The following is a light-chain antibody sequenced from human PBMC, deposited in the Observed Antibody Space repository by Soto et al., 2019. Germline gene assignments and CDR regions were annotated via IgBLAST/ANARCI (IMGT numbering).Light chain of an antibody. CDR2: AAS. J-gene: IGKJ3*01. CDR1: QSISSY. CDR3: QQSYSTPRT. V-gene: IGKV1-39*01. Sequence: DIQMTQSPSSLSASVGDRVTITCRASQSISSYLNWYQQKPGKAPKLLIYAASSLQSGVPSRFSGSGSGTDFPLTISSLQPEDFATFYCQQSYSTPRTVGPGTNVDIK.